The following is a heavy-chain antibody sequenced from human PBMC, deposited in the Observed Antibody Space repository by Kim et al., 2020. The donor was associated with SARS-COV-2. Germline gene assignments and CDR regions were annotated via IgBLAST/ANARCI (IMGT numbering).Heavy chain of an antibody. CDR3: ARVTRIVGGNFDY. J-gene: IGHJ4*02. V-gene: IGHV4-39*07. D-gene: IGHD1-26*01. Sequence: YNPSLKSRGSISIDTSKNQFSLKLSAVTAADTAVYDCARVTRIVGGNFDYWGQGTLVTVSS.